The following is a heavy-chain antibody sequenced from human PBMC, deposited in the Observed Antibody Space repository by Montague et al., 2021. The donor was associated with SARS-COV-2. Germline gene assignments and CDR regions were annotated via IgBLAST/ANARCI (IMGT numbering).Heavy chain of an antibody. Sequence: SLSLTCTVSGGSISSCSYYWSWIRPPAGKGLEWIGCISISGSTNYNPSLKSRVTISVDTSKNQFSLKLSTVTAADTSVYYCARDIAGAGLFDYWGQGTLVTVSS. CDR2: ISISGST. J-gene: IGHJ4*02. V-gene: IGHV4-61*02. CDR3: ARDIAGAGLFDY. CDR1: GGSISSCSYY. D-gene: IGHD6-19*01.